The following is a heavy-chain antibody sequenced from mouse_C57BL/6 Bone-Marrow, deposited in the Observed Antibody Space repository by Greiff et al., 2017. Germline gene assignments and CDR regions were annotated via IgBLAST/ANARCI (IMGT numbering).Heavy chain of an antibody. J-gene: IGHJ3*01. CDR2: IDPENGDT. CDR1: GFNIKDDY. CDR3: TGTNWAWFAY. D-gene: IGHD4-1*01. V-gene: IGHV14-4*01. Sequence: VQLKQSGAELVRPGASVKLSCTASGFNIKDDYMPWVKQRPEQGLEWIGWIDPENGDTEYASKFQGEATITADTSSNTADLQLSSLTSEDTAVYYCTGTNWAWFAYWGQGTLVTVSA.